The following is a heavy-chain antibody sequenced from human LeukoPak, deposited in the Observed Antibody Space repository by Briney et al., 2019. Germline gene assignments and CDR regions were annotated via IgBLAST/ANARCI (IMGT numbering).Heavy chain of an antibody. CDR1: GFTFSSYA. CDR3: ARQAVAGRIDY. CDR2: ITGSGGST. J-gene: IGHJ4*02. V-gene: IGHV3-23*01. Sequence: PGGSLRLSCAASGFTFSSYALSTVRQAPSKGLEWVSGITGSGGSTYYADSVKGRFTISRDNSKNTLYLQMNSLRAEDTALYYCARQAVAGRIDYWGQGTLVTVSS. D-gene: IGHD6-19*01.